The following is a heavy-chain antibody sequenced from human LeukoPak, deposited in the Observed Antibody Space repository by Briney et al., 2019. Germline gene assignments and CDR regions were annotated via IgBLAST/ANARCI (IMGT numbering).Heavy chain of an antibody. V-gene: IGHV1-18*01. Sequence: GASVTVSFKASGYTFTSYAITWVRQAPGQGLEWMGWISAYNGNTNYAQNLQGRVTMTTDTSTSTAYMELRSLRSDDTAMYYCARMEMATAIFDYWGQGTLVTVSS. J-gene: IGHJ4*02. D-gene: IGHD5-24*01. CDR3: ARMEMATAIFDY. CDR2: ISAYNGNT. CDR1: GYTFTSYA.